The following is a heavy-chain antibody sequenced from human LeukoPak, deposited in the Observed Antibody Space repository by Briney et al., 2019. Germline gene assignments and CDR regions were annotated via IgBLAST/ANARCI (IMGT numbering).Heavy chain of an antibody. Sequence: GASVKVSCKVSGYTLTELSMHWVRQAPGKGLEWMGGFDPEDGETISAQKFQGRVTMTEDTSPDTAYMELSSLRSEDTAVYYCATDLLTIFGVVMPSFDYWGQGTLVTVSS. D-gene: IGHD3-3*01. V-gene: IGHV1-24*01. CDR2: FDPEDGET. J-gene: IGHJ4*02. CDR3: ATDLLTIFGVVMPSFDY. CDR1: GYTLTELS.